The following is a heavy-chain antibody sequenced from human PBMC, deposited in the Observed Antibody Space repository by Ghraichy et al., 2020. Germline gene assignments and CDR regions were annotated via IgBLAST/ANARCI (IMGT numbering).Heavy chain of an antibody. D-gene: IGHD1-26*01. CDR1: GGSISSSSYY. J-gene: IGHJ4*02. Sequence: SETLSLTCTVSGGSISSSSYYWGWIRQPPGKGLEWIGSIYYSGSTYYNPSLKSRVTISVDTSKNQFSLKLSSVTAADTAVYYCARHKDSGYLPKWEQRLYYFDYWGQGTLVTVSS. V-gene: IGHV4-39*07. CDR3: ARHKDSGYLPKWEQRLYYFDY. CDR2: IYYSGST.